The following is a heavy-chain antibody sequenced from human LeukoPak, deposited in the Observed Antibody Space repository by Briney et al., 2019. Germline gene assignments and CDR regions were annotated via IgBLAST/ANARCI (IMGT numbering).Heavy chain of an antibody. J-gene: IGHJ5*02. Sequence: GGSLRLSCAASGFTFSSYEMNWVRQAPGKGLEWVSYISSSGSTIYYADSVKGRFTISRDNAKNSLYLQMNSLRAEDTAVYYCAKDERSGSYPGWFDPWGQGTLVTVSS. CDR2: ISSSGSTI. CDR3: AKDERSGSYPGWFDP. D-gene: IGHD1-26*01. V-gene: IGHV3-48*03. CDR1: GFTFSSYE.